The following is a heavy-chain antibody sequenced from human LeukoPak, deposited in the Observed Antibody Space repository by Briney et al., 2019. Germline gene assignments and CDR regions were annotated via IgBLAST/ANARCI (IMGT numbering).Heavy chain of an antibody. CDR3: AKGGRRYYDSSGYNYMDV. CDR2: ISWNSGRI. D-gene: IGHD3-22*01. CDR1: GFTFDDYA. V-gene: IGHV3-9*01. J-gene: IGHJ6*03. Sequence: PGGSLRLSCAASGFTFDDYAMHWVRQAPGKGLEWVSGISWNSGRIGYADSVKGRFTISRDNAKNSLYLQMNSLRAEDTALYYCAKGGRRYYDSSGYNYMDVWGKGTTVTISS.